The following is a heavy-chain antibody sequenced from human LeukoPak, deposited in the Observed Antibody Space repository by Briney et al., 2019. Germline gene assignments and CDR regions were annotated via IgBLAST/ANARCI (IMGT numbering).Heavy chain of an antibody. V-gene: IGHV4-39*01. Sequence: SEILSLTCTVSGGSISSSNYYWVWIRQPPGKGLGWIGSIYYSGSTYYNPSLKSRVTISVDTSKNQFSLKLNSVTAADTAVYYCARLSGYGDREAVYWGQGTLVTVSS. CDR3: ARLSGYGDREAVY. CDR2: IYYSGST. D-gene: IGHD4-17*01. J-gene: IGHJ4*02. CDR1: GGSISSSNYY.